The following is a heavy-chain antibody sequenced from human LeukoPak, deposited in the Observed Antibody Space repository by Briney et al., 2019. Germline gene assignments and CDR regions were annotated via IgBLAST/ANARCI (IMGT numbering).Heavy chain of an antibody. CDR2: L. CDR1: GGSISRGDYY. J-gene: IGHJ5*02. CDR3: ARPYYYDSRIDP. Sequence: SETLPLTCTVSGGSISRGDYYWIWIRQPPGKGLEWIAYLYYNPSLKSRVTMSADTSKNQHSLKLSSVTAADTAVYYCARPYYYDSRIDPWGQGILVTVSS. V-gene: IGHV4-30-4*01. D-gene: IGHD3-22*01.